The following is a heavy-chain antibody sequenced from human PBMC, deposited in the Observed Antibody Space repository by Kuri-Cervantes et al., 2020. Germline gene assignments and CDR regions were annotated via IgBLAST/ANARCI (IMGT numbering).Heavy chain of an antibody. CDR1: GFTFSSYS. V-gene: IGHV3-21*01. D-gene: IGHD2-2*01. J-gene: IGHJ6*02. Sequence: GESLKISCAASGFTFSSYSMNWVRQAPGKGLEWVSSISSSSSYIYYADSVKGRFTISRDNAKNSLYLQMNSLRAEDTAVYYCAKDKRSVATAAYGMDVWGQGTTVTVSS. CDR2: ISSSSSYI. CDR3: AKDKRSVATAAYGMDV.